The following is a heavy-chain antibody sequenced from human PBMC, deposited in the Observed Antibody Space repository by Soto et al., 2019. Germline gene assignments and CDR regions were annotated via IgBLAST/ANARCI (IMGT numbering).Heavy chain of an antibody. Sequence: QVTLKESGPVLVKPTETLTLTCTVSGFSLSNSRMGVSWIRQPPGKALEWLAHIFSNDEKSYSTSLNSRLTISKDTSKSQVVLTLTNMDPVDTATYYCTRGPRGGYRQYYFDYWGQGTLVTVSS. D-gene: IGHD3-22*01. CDR3: TRGPRGGYRQYYFDY. J-gene: IGHJ4*02. CDR1: GFSLSNSRMG. V-gene: IGHV2-26*01. CDR2: IFSNDEK.